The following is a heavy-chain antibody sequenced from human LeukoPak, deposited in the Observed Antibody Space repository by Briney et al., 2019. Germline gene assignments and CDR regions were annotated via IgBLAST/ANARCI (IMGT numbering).Heavy chain of an antibody. V-gene: IGHV4-61*02. CDR1: GGSISSGSYY. CDR3: ARGGYSYGWYAFDI. Sequence: SQTLSPTCTVSGGSISSGSYYWSWIRQPAGKGLEWIGRIYTSGSTNYNPSLKSRVTISVDTSKNQFSLKLSSVTAADTAVYYCARGGYSYGWYAFDIWGQGTMVTASS. CDR2: IYTSGST. D-gene: IGHD5-18*01. J-gene: IGHJ3*02.